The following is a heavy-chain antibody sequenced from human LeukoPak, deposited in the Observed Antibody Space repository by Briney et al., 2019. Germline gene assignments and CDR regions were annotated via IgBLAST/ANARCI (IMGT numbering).Heavy chain of an antibody. D-gene: IGHD3-16*01. Sequence: GGSLRLSCAASGFTFSSYGMSWVRQAPGKGLEWVSAISGSGGSTYYADSVKGRFTISRDNSKNTLYLQMNSLRAEDTAVYYCAKDAPVFLYGGDNYYFDYWGQGTLVTVSS. V-gene: IGHV3-23*01. CDR1: GFTFSSYG. J-gene: IGHJ4*02. CDR3: AKDAPVFLYGGDNYYFDY. CDR2: ISGSGGST.